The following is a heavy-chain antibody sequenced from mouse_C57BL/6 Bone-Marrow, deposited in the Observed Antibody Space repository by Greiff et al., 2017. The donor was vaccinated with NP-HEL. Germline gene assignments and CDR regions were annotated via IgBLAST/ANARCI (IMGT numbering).Heavy chain of an antibody. CDR3: ARERLPYYYAMDY. CDR2: ISNGGGST. J-gene: IGHJ4*01. D-gene: IGHD2-4*01. V-gene: IGHV5-12*01. Sequence: EVQLVESGGGLVQPGGSLKLSCAASGFTFSDYYMYWVRQTPEKRLEWVAYISNGGGSTYYPDTVKGRFTISRDNAKNTLYLQMSRLKSEDTAMYYCARERLPYYYAMDYWGQGTSVTVSS. CDR1: GFTFSDYY.